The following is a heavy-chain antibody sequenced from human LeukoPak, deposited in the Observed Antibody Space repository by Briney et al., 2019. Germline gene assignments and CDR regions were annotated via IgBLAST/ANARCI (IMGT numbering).Heavy chain of an antibody. V-gene: IGHV3-7*01. Sequence: GGSLRLSCVASGFNLNSRWMDWVRQAPGKGLEWVANIKEDGSEKNYADSEKGRFSISRDNAENSLYLQMNSLRVEDTAVYYCAREYWYFDLWGRGTLVTVSS. CDR1: GFNLNSRW. CDR2: IKEDGSEK. J-gene: IGHJ2*01. CDR3: AREYWYFDL.